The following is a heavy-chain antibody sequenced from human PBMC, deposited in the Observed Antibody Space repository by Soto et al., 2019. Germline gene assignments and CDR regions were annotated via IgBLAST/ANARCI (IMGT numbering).Heavy chain of an antibody. CDR2: IYYSGST. Sequence: PSETLSLTCTVSGGSISSYYWSWIRQPPGKGLEWIGYIYYSGSTNYNPSPKSRVTISVDTSKNQFSLKLSSVTAADTAVYYCARRTGTTFEVWFDPWGQGTLVTISS. V-gene: IGHV4-59*01. J-gene: IGHJ5*02. CDR3: ARRTGTTFEVWFDP. D-gene: IGHD1-7*01. CDR1: GGSISSYY.